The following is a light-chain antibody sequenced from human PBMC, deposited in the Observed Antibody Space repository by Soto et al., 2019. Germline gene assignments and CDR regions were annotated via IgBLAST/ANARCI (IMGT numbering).Light chain of an antibody. CDR3: QQYGSSPFT. V-gene: IGKV3-20*01. J-gene: IGKJ3*01. CDR1: QSVSSNY. Sequence: EIVLTQSPGTLSLSLGERATLSCRASQSVSSNYLTWYQQKPGQAPRLLIYGASSRATGIPDRFSGSGSGADFTLTISRLEPEDFAVYYCQQYGSSPFTFGPGTKVDIK. CDR2: GAS.